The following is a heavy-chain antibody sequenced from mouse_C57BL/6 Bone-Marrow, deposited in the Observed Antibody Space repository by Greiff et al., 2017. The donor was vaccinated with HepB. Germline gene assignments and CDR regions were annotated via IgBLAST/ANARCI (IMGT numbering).Heavy chain of an antibody. V-gene: IGHV5-17*01. D-gene: IGHD1-1*01. J-gene: IGHJ1*03. CDR2: ISSGSSTI. Sequence: EVKLMESGGGLVKPGGSLKLSCAASGFTFSDYGMHWVRQAPEKGLEWVAYISSGSSTIYYADTEKGRFTISRDNAKNTLFLQMTSLRSEDTAMYYCARDTTVVAKGYFDVWGTETTVAVSS. CDR1: GFTFSDYG. CDR3: ARDTTVVAKGYFDV.